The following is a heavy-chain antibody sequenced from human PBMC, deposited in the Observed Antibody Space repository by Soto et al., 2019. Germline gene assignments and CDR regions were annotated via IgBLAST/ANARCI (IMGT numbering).Heavy chain of an antibody. D-gene: IGHD3-16*02. Sequence: PGGSLRLSCAASGFTCSDYYMSWIRQAPGKGLEWVSYISSSSSYTNYADSVKGRFTISRDNAKNSLYLQMNSLRAEDTAVYYCARDLHEKITFGGVIVTDGEYNWFDPWGQGTLVTVSS. CDR3: ARDLHEKITFGGVIVTDGEYNWFDP. CDR1: GFTCSDYY. CDR2: ISSSSSYT. J-gene: IGHJ5*02. V-gene: IGHV3-11*06.